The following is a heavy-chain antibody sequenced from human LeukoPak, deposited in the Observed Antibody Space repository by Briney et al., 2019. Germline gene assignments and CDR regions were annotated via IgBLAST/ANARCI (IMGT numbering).Heavy chain of an antibody. CDR1: GYTFTSYG. D-gene: IGHD6-13*01. CDR3: ARVLYSSSWYVQFVDY. CDR2: ISAYNGNT. Sequence: GASVKVSCKASGYTFTSYGISWVRQAPGQGLEWMGWISAYNGNTNYAQKLQGRVTMATDTSTSTAYMELRSLRSDDTAVYYCARVLYSSSWYVQFVDYWGQGALVTVSS. V-gene: IGHV1-18*01. J-gene: IGHJ4*02.